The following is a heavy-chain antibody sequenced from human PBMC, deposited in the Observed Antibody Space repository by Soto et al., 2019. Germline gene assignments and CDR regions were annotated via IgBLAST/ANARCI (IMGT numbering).Heavy chain of an antibody. D-gene: IGHD3-22*01. CDR1: GFTVSSNY. J-gene: IGHJ6*02. Sequence: EVQLVESGGGLVQPGGSLRLSCAASGFTVSSNYMSWVRQAPGKGLEWVSVIYSGGSTYYADSVKGRFTISRHNSKNTLCLQMNSLRAEDTAVYYCARDPYYDSSGYLASHGMDVWGQGTTVTVSS. V-gene: IGHV3-53*04. CDR3: ARDPYYDSSGYLASHGMDV. CDR2: IYSGGST.